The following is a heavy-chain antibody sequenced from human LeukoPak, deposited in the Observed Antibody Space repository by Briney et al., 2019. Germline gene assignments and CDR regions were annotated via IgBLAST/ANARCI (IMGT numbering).Heavy chain of an antibody. CDR1: GYTFTGYY. CDR2: INPNSGGT. J-gene: IGHJ4*02. Sequence: ASVKVSCKASGYTFTGYYLHWVRQAPGQGLEWMGWINPNSGGTNYAQKFQGRVTMTRDTSISTAYMELSRLRSDDTALYYCAREGMGGTTLFDYRGQGTLVTVSS. D-gene: IGHD1-26*01. V-gene: IGHV1-2*02. CDR3: AREGMGGTTLFDY.